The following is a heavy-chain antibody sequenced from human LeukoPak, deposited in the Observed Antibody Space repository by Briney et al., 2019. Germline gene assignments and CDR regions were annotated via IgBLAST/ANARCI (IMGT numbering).Heavy chain of an antibody. Sequence: SETLSLTCTVSGGSISSGDYYWSWIRQPPGKGLEWIGYIYYSGGTYYNPSLKSRVTISVDTSKNQFSLKLSSVTAADTAVYYCARGLGTVVTSYFDYWGQGTLVTVSS. J-gene: IGHJ4*02. CDR1: GGSISSGDYY. CDR3: ARGLGTVVTSYFDY. D-gene: IGHD4-23*01. CDR2: IYYSGGT. V-gene: IGHV4-30-4*01.